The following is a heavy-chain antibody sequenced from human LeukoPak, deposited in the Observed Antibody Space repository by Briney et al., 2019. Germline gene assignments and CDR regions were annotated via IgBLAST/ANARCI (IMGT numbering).Heavy chain of an antibody. Sequence: SETLSLTCTVSGGSISGYYWSWIRQPPGKGLEWIGEINHSGSTNYNPSLKSRVTISVDTSKNQFSLKLSSVTAADTAVYYCAGRGYYYYYYMDVWGKGTTVTVSS. J-gene: IGHJ6*03. CDR2: INHSGST. V-gene: IGHV4-34*01. CDR1: GGSISGYY. CDR3: AGRGYYYYYYMDV.